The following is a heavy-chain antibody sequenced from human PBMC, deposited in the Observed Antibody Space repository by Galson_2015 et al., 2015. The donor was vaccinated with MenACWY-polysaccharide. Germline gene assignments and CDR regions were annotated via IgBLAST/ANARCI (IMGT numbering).Heavy chain of an antibody. CDR2: ISGNGGAT. CDR3: AKESLVVVPEKWFDP. CDR1: GFTFRNFA. Sequence: SLRLSCAVSGFTFRNFAMNWVRQAPGKGLKWVSAISGNGGATYYANSVKGRFTISRDNSKNIVYLQLKSLRADDTAVYYCAKESLVVVPEKWFDPWGLGTLVTVSS. V-gene: IGHV3-23*01. D-gene: IGHD2-2*01. J-gene: IGHJ5*02.